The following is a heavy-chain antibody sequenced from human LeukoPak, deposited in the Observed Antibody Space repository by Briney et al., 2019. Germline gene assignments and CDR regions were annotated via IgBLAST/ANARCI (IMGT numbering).Heavy chain of an antibody. CDR3: ARVYLYTTGWSAAYYYFMDV. CDR1: TYISSDFG. D-gene: IGHD3-16*02. CDR2: VSGDNGQT. V-gene: IGHV1-18*01. Sequence: GASVKVSCKASTYISSDFGISWVRLAPGGGLEWMGWVSGDNGQTNYGHKFYGRVTMTTETSTNTASMELRGLRSDDTAIYYCARVYLYTTGWSAAYYYFMDVWGKGTTVIVSS. J-gene: IGHJ6*03.